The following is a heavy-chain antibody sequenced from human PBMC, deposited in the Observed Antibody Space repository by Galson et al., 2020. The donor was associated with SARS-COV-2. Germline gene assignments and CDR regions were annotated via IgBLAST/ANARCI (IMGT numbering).Heavy chain of an antibody. Sequence: SETLSLTCAVYGGSFSNYYWNWIRQPPGKGLEWIGSIYYSGSTYYNPSLKSRVTISVDTSKNQFSLKLSSVTAADTAVYYCASSAIVVVTATLTNAFDIWGQGTMVTVSS. CDR2: IYYSGST. J-gene: IGHJ3*02. CDR1: GGSFSNYY. D-gene: IGHD2-21*02. V-gene: IGHV4-39*01. CDR3: ASSAIVVVTATLTNAFDI.